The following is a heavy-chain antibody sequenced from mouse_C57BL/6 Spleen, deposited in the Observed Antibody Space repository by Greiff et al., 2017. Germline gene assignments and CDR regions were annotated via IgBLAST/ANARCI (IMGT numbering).Heavy chain of an antibody. Sequence: EVKLMESGGGLVKPGGSLKLSCAASGFTFSDYGMHWVRQAPEKGLEWVAYISSGSSTIYYADTVKGRFTISRDNAKTTLFLQMTSLRSEDTAMYYCARGTTLDYWGQGTTLTVSS. CDR3: ARGTTLDY. V-gene: IGHV5-17*01. CDR2: ISSGSSTI. CDR1: GFTFSDYG. D-gene: IGHD1-1*01. J-gene: IGHJ2*01.